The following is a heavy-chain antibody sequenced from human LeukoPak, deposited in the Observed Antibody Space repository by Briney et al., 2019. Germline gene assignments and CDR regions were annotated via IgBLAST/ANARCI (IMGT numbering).Heavy chain of an antibody. V-gene: IGHV3-23*01. CDR1: GFTVSSYA. CDR3: AKNGHGSGSYYPRTKYYFDY. Sequence: GSLRLSCAASGFTVSSYAMNWVRQAPGKGLEWVATISTSGGSTYYADFVKGRFTISRDNSKNTLYLQMNSLRAEDTAVYYCAKNGHGSGSYYPRTKYYFDYWGQGTLVTVSS. J-gene: IGHJ4*02. D-gene: IGHD3-10*01. CDR2: ISTSGGST.